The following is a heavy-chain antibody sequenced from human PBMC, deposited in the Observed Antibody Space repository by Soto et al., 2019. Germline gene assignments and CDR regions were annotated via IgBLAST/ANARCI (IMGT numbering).Heavy chain of an antibody. D-gene: IGHD3-10*02. V-gene: IGHV4-31*03. CDR2: IDNSGST. CDR3: AGAVSDFDVRRYRTSYFDQ. CDR1: GASVSTGVYY. J-gene: IGHJ4*02. Sequence: SETLSLTCTVSGASVSTGVYYWTWIRQHPGKCLEWIGYIDNSGSTYYNPSLTGRVDISVDTSKNEFSLNLQSLTAADTAFYYCAGAVSDFDVRRYRTSYFDQWGQGILVTVYS.